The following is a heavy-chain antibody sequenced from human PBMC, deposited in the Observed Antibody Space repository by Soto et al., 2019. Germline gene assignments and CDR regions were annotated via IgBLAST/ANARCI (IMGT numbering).Heavy chain of an antibody. V-gene: IGHV3-30*18. CDR2: ISYDGSNK. Sequence: QVQLVESGGGVVQPGMSLRLSCAASGFTFSSYGMHWVRQTPGKGLEWVAVISYDGSNKYYADSVKGRFTISRDNSKNTLYLQMNSLREEDTAVYYGAKGSSGEYFDYWGQGTLVTVSS. CDR1: GFTFSSYG. D-gene: IGHD6-19*01. CDR3: AKGSSGEYFDY. J-gene: IGHJ4*02.